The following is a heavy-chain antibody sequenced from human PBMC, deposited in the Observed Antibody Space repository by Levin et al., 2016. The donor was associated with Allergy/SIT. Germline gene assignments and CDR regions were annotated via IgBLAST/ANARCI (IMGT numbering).Heavy chain of an antibody. CDR3: ARGSVGTSFLTGWYFDL. D-gene: IGHD2-2*01. Sequence: ASVKVSCKASGYTFTSYDFNWVRQATGQGLEWMGWMNPNSGNTGYAQKFQGRVTMTRNTSISTAYMELSSLRSEDTAVYYCARGSVGTSFLTGWYFDLWGRGTLVTVSS. CDR1: GYTFTSYD. V-gene: IGHV1-8*01. CDR2: MNPNSGNT. J-gene: IGHJ2*01.